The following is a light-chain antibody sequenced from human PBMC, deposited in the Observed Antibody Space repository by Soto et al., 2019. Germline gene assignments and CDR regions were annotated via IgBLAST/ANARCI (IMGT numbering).Light chain of an antibody. J-gene: IGKJ1*01. V-gene: IGKV3-15*01. CDR2: GAS. Sequence: EIVMTQSPATLSVSPGERATLSCRASQSVSSNLAWYQQKPGQAPRLLIYGASTRDTGIPARFSGSGSGTEFTLTISSLQSEDFAVFYCQQYNNWPWTFSQGTKVEIK. CDR3: QQYNNWPWT. CDR1: QSVSSN.